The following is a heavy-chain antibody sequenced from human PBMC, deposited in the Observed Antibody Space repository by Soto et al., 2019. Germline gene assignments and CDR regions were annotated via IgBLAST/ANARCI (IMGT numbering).Heavy chain of an antibody. D-gene: IGHD2-8*01. CDR2: IGGSSGHI. CDR1: GFTFSSYS. CDR3: ARTNGAYSNYICY. Sequence: EVQLVESGGGLVKPGGSLRLSCAASGFTFSSYSMVWVRQAPEKGLEWVSSIGGSSGHIYYADSLKGRFTISRDNAKNSLYLQMNSLRVDDTAVCYCARTNGAYSNYICYWGQGTLVTVSS. V-gene: IGHV3-21*01. J-gene: IGHJ4*02.